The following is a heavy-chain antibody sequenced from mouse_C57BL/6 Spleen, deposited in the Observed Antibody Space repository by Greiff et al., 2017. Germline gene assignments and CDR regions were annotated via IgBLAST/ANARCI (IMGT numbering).Heavy chain of an antibody. CDR3: TTGGDV. CDR2: IDPESGDT. Sequence: EVQLQQSGAELVRPGASVKLSCTASGFNITDDYMNWVKQRPEQGLEWIGWIDPESGDTEYASKFKGKATITADTSSNTAYLQLSSLTSEDTAVYDCTTGGDVWGTGTTVTVSS. CDR1: GFNITDDY. J-gene: IGHJ1*03. V-gene: IGHV14-4*01.